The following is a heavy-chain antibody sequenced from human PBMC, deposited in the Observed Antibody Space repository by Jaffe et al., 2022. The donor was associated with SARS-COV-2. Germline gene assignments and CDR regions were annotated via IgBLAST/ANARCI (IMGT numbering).Heavy chain of an antibody. Sequence: EVHLLESGGGLIQPGGSLRLSCAASGFTFSSYVMSWVRQAPGKGLEWVSAISGSGGSTYDADSVKGRFTISRDNSKNTLYLQMNSLRAEDTAVYYCAKDGGGKWNNYLSGSYRKEVYYFDYWGQGTLVTVSS. CDR3: AKDGGGKWNNYLSGSYRKEVYYFDY. J-gene: IGHJ4*02. CDR2: ISGSGGST. V-gene: IGHV3-23*01. D-gene: IGHD3-10*01. CDR1: GFTFSSYV.